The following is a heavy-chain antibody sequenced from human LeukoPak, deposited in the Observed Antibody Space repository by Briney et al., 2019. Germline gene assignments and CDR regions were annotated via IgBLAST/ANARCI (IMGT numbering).Heavy chain of an antibody. CDR3: AAVGGYNWNYFDY. D-gene: IGHD1-20*01. CDR2: IIPIFGTA. V-gene: IGHV1-69*13. J-gene: IGHJ4*02. CDR1: GYTFTGYY. Sequence: ASVKVSCKASGYTFTGYYMHWVRQAPGQGLEWMGGIIPIFGTANYAQKFQGRVTITADESTSTAYMELSSLRSEDTAVYYCAAVGGYNWNYFDYWGQGTLVTVSS.